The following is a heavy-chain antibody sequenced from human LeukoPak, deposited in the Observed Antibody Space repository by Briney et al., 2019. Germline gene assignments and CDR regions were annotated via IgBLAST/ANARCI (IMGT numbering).Heavy chain of an antibody. J-gene: IGHJ4*02. D-gene: IGHD4-17*01. V-gene: IGHV6-1*01. CDR3: ARERAVTFDY. CDR1: GDSVSSNSAT. Sequence: SQTLSLTRAISGDSVSSNSATWDWIRQSSSRGLEWLGRTYYRSKWYNDYAVSVKSRITITPDTSKNQFSLRLNSVTPEDTAVYYCARERAVTFDYWGQGTLVTVSS. CDR2: TYYRSKWYN.